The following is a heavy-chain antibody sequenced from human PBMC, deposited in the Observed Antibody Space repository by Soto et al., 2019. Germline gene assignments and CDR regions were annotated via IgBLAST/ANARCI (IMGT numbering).Heavy chain of an antibody. J-gene: IGHJ4*02. CDR1: GFTFSSYG. V-gene: IGHV3-30*18. CDR2: ISHDGSNK. CDR3: AKGGTYHIGDFDS. Sequence: GGSLRLSCAASGFTFSSYGMHWVRQAPGKGLEWVAVISHDGSNKYFADSVKGRFTISRDNSQNTLYLQMNSLRAEDTAVYFCAKGGTYHIGDFDSWGQGTLVTVSS. D-gene: IGHD5-12*01.